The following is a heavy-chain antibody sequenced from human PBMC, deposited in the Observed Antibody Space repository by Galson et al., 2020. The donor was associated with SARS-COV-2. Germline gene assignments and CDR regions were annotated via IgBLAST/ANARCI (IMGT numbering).Heavy chain of an antibody. J-gene: IGHJ6*02. D-gene: IGHD6-19*01. CDR3: ARDCGSGWYYYYGMDV. CDR2: ISSRSSTI. CDR1: GFTFSSYS. Sequence: GGSLRLSCAASGFTFSSYSMNWVRQAPGKGLEWASYISSRSSTIYYADSVKGRFTISRDNAKNSLYLQMNSLRAEDTAVYYCARDCGSGWYYYYGMDVWGQGTTVTVSS. V-gene: IGHV3-48*04.